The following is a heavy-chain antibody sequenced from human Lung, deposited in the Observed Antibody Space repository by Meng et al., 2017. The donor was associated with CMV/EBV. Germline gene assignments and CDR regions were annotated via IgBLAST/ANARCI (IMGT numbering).Heavy chain of an antibody. CDR1: VYTLTGYN. J-gene: IGHJ6*02. CDR3: ARLFHTSLGTNYYYGMDV. CDR2: INPHSGDT. D-gene: IGHD3-10*01. Sequence: SVTVSRQDSVYTLTGYNSHWVRQAPGQGVEWMGWINPHSGDTKYAQKLQGTVTLTTDTSINTAYMEVSRLKSDDTAVFFCARLFHTSLGTNYYYGMDVWGLGATVTVSS. V-gene: IGHV1-2*02.